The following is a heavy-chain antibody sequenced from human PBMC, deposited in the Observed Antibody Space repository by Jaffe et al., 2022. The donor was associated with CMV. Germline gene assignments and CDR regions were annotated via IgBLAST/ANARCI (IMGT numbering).Heavy chain of an antibody. CDR1: GYTFTSYG. CDR2: ISAYNGNT. Sequence: QVQLVQSGAEVKKPGASVKVSCKASGYTFTSYGISWVRQAPGQGLEWMGWISAYNGNTNYAQKLQGRVTMTTDTSTSTAYMELRSLRSDDTAVYYCARAIIPYDFWSGYFGGGYYYYMDVWGKGTTVTVSS. J-gene: IGHJ6*03. D-gene: IGHD3-3*01. V-gene: IGHV1-18*04. CDR3: ARAIIPYDFWSGYFGGGYYYYMDV.